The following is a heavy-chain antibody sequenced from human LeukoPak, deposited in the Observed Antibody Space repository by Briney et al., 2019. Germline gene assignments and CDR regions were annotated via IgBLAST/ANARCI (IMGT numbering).Heavy chain of an antibody. J-gene: IGHJ6*03. V-gene: IGHV3-48*01. CDR2: ISSSSSTI. D-gene: IGHD5-12*01. CDR1: GFTFSTYS. Sequence: PGGSLRLSCAASGFTFSTYSMSWVRQAPGKGLEWVSYISSSSSTIYYADSVKGRFTISRDNAKKSLYLQMNSLRAEDTAVYYCARGYLIVATRGYYYYYMDVWGKGTTVTVSS. CDR3: ARGYLIVATRGYYYYYMDV.